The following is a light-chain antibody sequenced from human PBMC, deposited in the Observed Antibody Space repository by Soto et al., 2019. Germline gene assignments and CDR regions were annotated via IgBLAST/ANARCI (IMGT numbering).Light chain of an antibody. Sequence: QSVLTQPPSVSAAPGQKVTISCSGSSSNIGNNYVSWYQQLPGTAPKLLIYDNNKRPSGIPDRFSGSKSGTSATLGITGLQTGDESDYYFGTWDNSLSAYVFGPGPKVTVL. CDR1: SSNIGNNY. CDR2: DNN. V-gene: IGLV1-51*01. CDR3: GTWDNSLSAYV. J-gene: IGLJ1*01.